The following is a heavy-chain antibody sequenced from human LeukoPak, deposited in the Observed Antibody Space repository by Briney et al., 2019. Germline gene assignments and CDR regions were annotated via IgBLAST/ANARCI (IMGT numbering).Heavy chain of an antibody. CDR3: ARDSGQQLVQDGSFYFVY. J-gene: IGHJ4*02. CDR2: IYYSDST. CDR1: GDSISSSSYY. D-gene: IGHD6-13*01. V-gene: IGHV4-39*02. Sequence: SSETLSLTCTVSGDSISSSSYYWGWIRQPPGKGLEWIGSIYYSDSTYYNPSLKSRVTISVDTSKNQYSLKLSSVTAADTAVYYCARDSGQQLVQDGSFYFVYWGQGTLVTVSS.